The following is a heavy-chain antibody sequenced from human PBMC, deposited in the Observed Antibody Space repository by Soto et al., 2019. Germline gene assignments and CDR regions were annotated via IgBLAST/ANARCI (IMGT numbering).Heavy chain of an antibody. CDR2: IYWDDDK. J-gene: IGHJ3*02. CDR3: VHRYCSSTSCPPGAFDI. CDR1: GFSLSTSGVG. V-gene: IGHV2-5*02. D-gene: IGHD2-2*01. Sequence: QITLKESGPTLVKPTQTLTLTCTFSGFSLSTSGVGVGWIRQPPGKALEWLALIYWDDDKRYSPSLKSRLTITKDTAKNQGVLTVTDMDPVDTATYYCVHRYCSSTSCPPGAFDIWGQGTMVTVSS.